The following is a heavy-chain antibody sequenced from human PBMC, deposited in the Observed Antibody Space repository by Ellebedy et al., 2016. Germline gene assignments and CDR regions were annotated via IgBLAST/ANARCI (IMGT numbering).Heavy chain of an antibody. Sequence: SETLSLXCSVSGGAIKSGAHYWAWIRQHPGTGLEWVGHIHNSGTTHYNPSLKSRTTMSIEPSSNRFSLRLTSVTASDTATYYCARTVITFLMVVVVPDAFDIWGHGTTVTVSS. V-gene: IGHV4-31*03. CDR3: ARTVITFLMVVVVPDAFDI. CDR1: GGAIKSGAHY. D-gene: IGHD2-15*01. CDR2: IHNSGTT. J-gene: IGHJ3*02.